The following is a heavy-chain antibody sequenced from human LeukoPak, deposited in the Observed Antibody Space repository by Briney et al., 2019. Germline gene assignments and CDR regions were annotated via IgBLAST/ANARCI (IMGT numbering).Heavy chain of an antibody. V-gene: IGHV4-59*08. CDR1: GGSISSYY. CDR2: IYYSGST. D-gene: IGHD1-26*01. CDR3: ARQWELRGWFDP. Sequence: KPSETLSLTCTVSGGSISSYYWSWIRRPPGKGLEWIGYIYYSGSTNYNPSLKSRVTISVDTSKNQFSLKLSSVTAADTAVYYCARQWELRGWFDPWGQGTLVTVSS. J-gene: IGHJ5*02.